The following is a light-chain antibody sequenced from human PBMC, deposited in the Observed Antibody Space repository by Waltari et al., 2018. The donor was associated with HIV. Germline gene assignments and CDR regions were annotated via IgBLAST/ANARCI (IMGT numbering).Light chain of an antibody. V-gene: IGLV1-44*01. CDR3: ATWDVSLNGYVL. J-gene: IGLJ2*01. CDR2: NNN. Sequence: QSVPTQPPSASGTPGQRVTLSCSGSSSNIRTTIASSHPHLPPTAPNLLIYNNNQRPSGVPDRFSGSKSGTSASLAISGLQSEDEADYYCATWDVSLNGYVLFGGGTKVTVL. CDR1: SSNIRTTI.